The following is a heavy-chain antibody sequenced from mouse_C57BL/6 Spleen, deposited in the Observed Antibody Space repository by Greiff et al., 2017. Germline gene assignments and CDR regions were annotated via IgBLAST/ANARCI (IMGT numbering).Heavy chain of an antibody. CDR3: ARGELRLRMDY. V-gene: IGHV1-80*01. D-gene: IGHD3-2*02. CDR1: GYAFSSYW. Sequence: QVQLQQSGAELVKPGASVKISCKASGYAFSSYWMNWVKQRPGKGLEWIGQMYPGDGDTNYNGKFKGKATLTADKSSSTAYMQLSSLTSEDSAVYFCARGELRLRMDYWGQGTSVTVSS. CDR2: MYPGDGDT. J-gene: IGHJ4*01.